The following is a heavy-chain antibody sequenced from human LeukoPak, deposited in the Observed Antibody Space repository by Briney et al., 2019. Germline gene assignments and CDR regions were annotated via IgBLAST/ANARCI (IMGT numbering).Heavy chain of an antibody. CDR3: AGALLEDYSSGWSGNAFDI. J-gene: IGHJ3*02. CDR2: ISAYNGNT. CDR1: GYTFTSYG. Sequence: ASVKVSCKASGYTFTSYGISWVRQAPGQGLEWMGWISAYNGNTNYAQKLQGRVTMTTDTSTSTAYMELRSLRSDDTAVYYCAGALLEDYSSGWSGNAFDIWGQGTMVTVSS. D-gene: IGHD6-19*01. V-gene: IGHV1-18*01.